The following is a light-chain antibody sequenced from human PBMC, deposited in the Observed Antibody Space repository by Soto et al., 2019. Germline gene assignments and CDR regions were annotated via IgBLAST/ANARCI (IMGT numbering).Light chain of an antibody. CDR2: GAS. V-gene: IGKV3-15*01. CDR1: QSVGNN. J-gene: IGKJ4*01. CDR3: QQYRNWPLT. Sequence: EIVMTQSPATLSVSPGERATLSCRASQSVGNNLAWHRQKSGQAPRLLIYGASTRATGIPARFSGSGSGTEFTLTIDSLQSDDFAVYLCQQYRNWPLTFGGGTKVEIK.